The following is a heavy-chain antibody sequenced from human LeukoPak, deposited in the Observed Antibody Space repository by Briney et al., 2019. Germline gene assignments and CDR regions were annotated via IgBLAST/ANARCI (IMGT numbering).Heavy chain of an antibody. CDR1: GYSISSGYY. CDR2: IYHSGST. V-gene: IGHV4-38-2*02. Sequence: SETLSLTCTVSGYSISSGYYWGWIRQPPGKGLEWIGSIYHSGSTYYNPSLKSRVTISVDTSKNQFSLKLSSVTAADTAVYYCASGGSSWFQYSDYWGQGTLVTVSS. CDR3: ASGGSSWFQYSDY. D-gene: IGHD6-13*01. J-gene: IGHJ4*02.